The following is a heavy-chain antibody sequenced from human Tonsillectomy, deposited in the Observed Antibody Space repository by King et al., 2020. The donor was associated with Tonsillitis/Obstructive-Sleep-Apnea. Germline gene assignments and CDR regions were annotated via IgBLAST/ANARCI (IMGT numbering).Heavy chain of an antibody. CDR2: IRSKVYGGTT. J-gene: IGHJ4*02. Sequence: EVQLVESGGGLVQPGRSLRLSCRASGFTFGDYAMSWVRQDPGKGLEWVGFIRSKVYGGTTEYGASVKGRFAISRDDSKSIAYLQMNSLKTEDTAVYYCTRGCGTTSCSPFDSWGQGTMVTVSS. V-gene: IGHV3-49*04. CDR1: GFTFGDYA. D-gene: IGHD2-2*01. CDR3: TRGCGTTSCSPFDS.